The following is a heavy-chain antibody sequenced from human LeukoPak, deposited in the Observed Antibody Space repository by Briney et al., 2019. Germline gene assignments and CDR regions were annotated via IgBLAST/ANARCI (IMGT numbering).Heavy chain of an antibody. Sequence: GGSLRLSCAASGFTFSSYGMHWVRQAPGKGLEWVAVISYDGSNKYYADSVKGRFTISRDNSKNTLYLQMNSLRAEDTAVYYCARDNIPRNYDFWSGYYSVWGQGTLVTVSS. V-gene: IGHV3-30*03. J-gene: IGHJ4*02. D-gene: IGHD3-3*01. CDR3: ARDNIPRNYDFWSGYYSV. CDR2: ISYDGSNK. CDR1: GFTFSSYG.